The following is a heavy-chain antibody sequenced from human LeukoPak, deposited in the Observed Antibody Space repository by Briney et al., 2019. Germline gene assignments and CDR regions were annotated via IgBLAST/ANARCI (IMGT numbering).Heavy chain of an antibody. J-gene: IGHJ5*02. CDR2: IWSDGSNK. CDR3: ARARRDCSGGSCYPDYNWFDP. V-gene: IGHV3-33*01. CDR1: GFTFINYG. D-gene: IGHD2-15*01. Sequence: GGSLRLSCAASGFTFINYGMHWVRQVPGKGLEWVAVIWSDGSNKDYVDSVKGRFTISRDKSKNTLYLQMNSLRAEDTAVYYCARARRDCSGGSCYPDYNWFDPWGQGTLVTVSS.